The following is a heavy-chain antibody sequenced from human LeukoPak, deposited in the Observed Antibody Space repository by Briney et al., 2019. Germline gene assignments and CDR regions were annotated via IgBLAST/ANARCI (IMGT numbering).Heavy chain of an antibody. Sequence: SETLSLTCTVSGGSISSYYWSWIRQPPGKGLEWIGYIYYSGSTNYNPSLKSRVTISVDTSKNQFSLKLSPVTAADTAVYYCARDGLGSGWYPNWYFDLWGRGTLVTVSS. V-gene: IGHV4-59*01. J-gene: IGHJ2*01. CDR3: ARDGLGSGWYPNWYFDL. CDR1: GGSISSYY. D-gene: IGHD6-19*01. CDR2: IYYSGST.